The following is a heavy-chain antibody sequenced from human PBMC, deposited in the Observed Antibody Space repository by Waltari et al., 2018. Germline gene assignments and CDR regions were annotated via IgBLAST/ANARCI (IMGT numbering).Heavy chain of an antibody. J-gene: IGHJ6*02. CDR2: IMPDISET. CDR3: AGGDGGYYYHKMDV. D-gene: IGHD3-22*01. CDR1: GGALTRDT. Sequence: QVPLVHSGAEAKKPGSSVRVSCRASGGALTRDTVNWVRQAPGKGLEWMGRIMPDISETKYAVKFQGRITITADKSTGTVYMELSSLRSDDTAVYYCAGGDGGYYYHKMDVWGQGTTVTVSS. V-gene: IGHV1-69*02.